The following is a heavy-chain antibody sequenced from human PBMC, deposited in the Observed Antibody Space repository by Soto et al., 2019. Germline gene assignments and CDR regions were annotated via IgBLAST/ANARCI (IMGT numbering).Heavy chain of an antibody. CDR2: IYYSGST. CDR3: ASYSTMVRGVIEYYIDY. J-gene: IGHJ4*02. V-gene: IGHV4-59*01. CDR1: GGSISSYY. Sequence: SETLSLTCTVSGGSISSYYWSWIRQPPGKGLEWIGYIYYSGSTNYNPSLKSRVTISVDTSKNQFSLKLSSVAAADTAVYYCASYSTMVRGVIEYYIDYWGQGTLVTVSS. D-gene: IGHD3-10*01.